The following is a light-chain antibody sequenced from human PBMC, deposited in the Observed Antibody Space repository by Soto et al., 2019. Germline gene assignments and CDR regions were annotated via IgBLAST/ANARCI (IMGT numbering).Light chain of an antibody. V-gene: IGLV2-11*01. J-gene: IGLJ1*01. CDR3: CSYAGSYTFYV. CDR1: SSDVGGYNY. Sequence: QSALTQPRSVSGSPGQSVTISCTGTSSDVGGYNYVSWYQQHPGKAPKLMIYDVSKRPSGVPDRFSGYKSGNTASLTISGLQAEDEADYYCCSYAGSYTFYVCGTGTKLTVL. CDR2: DVS.